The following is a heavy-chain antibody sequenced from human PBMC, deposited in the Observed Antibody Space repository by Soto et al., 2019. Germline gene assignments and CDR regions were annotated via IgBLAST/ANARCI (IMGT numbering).Heavy chain of an antibody. D-gene: IGHD3-10*01. V-gene: IGHV3-66*01. CDR3: ARGHYDSPPGYFDY. CDR2: IYDGGST. J-gene: IGHJ4*02. CDR1: GFTVSNNY. Sequence: EVQLVESGGGLVQRGGSLRLSCAASGFTVSNNYMSWVRQAPGKGLEWVSVIYDGGSTYYAESVKDRFTISRDNSKNTLYIQMNSLRAEDTAVYYCARGHYDSPPGYFDYGGQGTLVTVSS.